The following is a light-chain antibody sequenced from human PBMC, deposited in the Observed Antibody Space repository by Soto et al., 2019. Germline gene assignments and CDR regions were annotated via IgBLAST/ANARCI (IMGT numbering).Light chain of an antibody. Sequence: ELVLTQSPATLSLSPGERATLSCSASQSVNSYLAWYQQKPGQAPRLLIYDASNMATGIPARFSGSGSGPDFTHTISSLEPEDFAVYYCQQRSNWPPYTFGQGTKLEIK. CDR3: QQRSNWPPYT. V-gene: IGKV3-11*01. CDR2: DAS. J-gene: IGKJ2*01. CDR1: QSVNSY.